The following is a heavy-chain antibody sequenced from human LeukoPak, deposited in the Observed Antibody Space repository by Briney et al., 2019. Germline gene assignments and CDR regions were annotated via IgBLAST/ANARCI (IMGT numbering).Heavy chain of an antibody. CDR1: GGSISSYY. Sequence: PSETLSLTCTVSGGSISSYYWRWIRQPPGKGLEWIGYIYYSGSANYNPSLKSRVTISVDTSKNQFSLKLSSVTAADTAVYYCARLPSVWGQGTMVTVSS. CDR2: IYYSGSA. CDR3: ARLPSV. J-gene: IGHJ3*01. V-gene: IGHV4-59*08.